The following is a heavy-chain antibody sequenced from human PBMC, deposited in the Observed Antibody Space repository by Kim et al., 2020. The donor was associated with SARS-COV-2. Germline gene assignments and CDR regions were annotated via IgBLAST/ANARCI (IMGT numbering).Heavy chain of an antibody. CDR1: GFTFSSYG. D-gene: IGHD6-13*01. V-gene: IGHV3-30*18. CDR2: ISYDGSNK. CDR3: AKDVYSSSLDY. J-gene: IGHJ4*02. Sequence: GGSLRLSCAASGFTFSSYGMHWVRQAPGKGLEWVAVISYDGSNKYYADSVKGRFTISRDNSKNTLYLQMNSLRAEDTAVYYCAKDVYSSSLDYWGQGTL.